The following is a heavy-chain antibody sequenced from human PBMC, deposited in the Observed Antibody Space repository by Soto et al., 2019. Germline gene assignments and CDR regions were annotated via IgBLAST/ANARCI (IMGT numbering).Heavy chain of an antibody. CDR1: GFPFSSYA. CDR2: ISGSGGRT. D-gene: IGHD2-15*01. Sequence: EMQLLESGGGLVQPGGSLRLSFVASGFPFSSYAMSWVRQTPEKGLEWVSGISGSGGRTYYADSVKGRFTISRDNSNNTLSLQMHSLRVEDTAVYFCAKGGYYSLFDIWGQGTMVTVSA. CDR3: AKGGYYSLFDI. V-gene: IGHV3-23*01. J-gene: IGHJ3*02.